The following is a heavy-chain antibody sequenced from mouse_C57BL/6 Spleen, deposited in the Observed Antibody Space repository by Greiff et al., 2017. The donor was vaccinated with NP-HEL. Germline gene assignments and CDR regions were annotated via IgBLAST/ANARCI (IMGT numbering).Heavy chain of an antibody. CDR3: ASEELSYYGNYGAMDY. Sequence: VQLQQSGAELARPGASVKMSCKASGYTFTSYTMHWVKQRPGQGLEWIGYINPSSGYTKYNQKFKDKATLTAAKSSSTAYMQLSSLTSEDSAVYYGASEELSYYGNYGAMDYWGQGTSVTVSS. V-gene: IGHV1-4*01. J-gene: IGHJ4*01. CDR2: INPSSGYT. CDR1: GYTFTSYT. D-gene: IGHD2-1*01.